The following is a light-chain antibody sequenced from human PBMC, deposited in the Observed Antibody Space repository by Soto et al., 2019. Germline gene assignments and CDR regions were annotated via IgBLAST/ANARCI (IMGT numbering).Light chain of an antibody. CDR1: SSNLGINI. Sequence: QSVLTQPPSVSGTPGQRVTLSCTGSSSNLGINIVSWYQHLPGTAPRLLIFGNNYRSAGVPDRFSGSKSGTSASLAISGLQSEDEAVYYCAAWDDRLNGVVVFGGGTQLTVL. J-gene: IGLJ2*01. CDR2: GNN. V-gene: IGLV1-44*01. CDR3: AAWDDRLNGVVV.